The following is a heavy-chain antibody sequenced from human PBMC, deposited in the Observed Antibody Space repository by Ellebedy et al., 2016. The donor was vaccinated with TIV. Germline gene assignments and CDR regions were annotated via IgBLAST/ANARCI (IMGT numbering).Heavy chain of an antibody. Sequence: GESLKISCAVSGFTFSTYWMSWVRQAPGRGLDWVANINQDGSEKFYVDSVKGRFTISRDNAKNSLYLQMNPLRGEDTAVYFCARNRDGKDYWGQGALVTVSS. V-gene: IGHV3-7*03. CDR3: ARNRDGKDY. CDR2: INQDGSEK. D-gene: IGHD1-26*01. J-gene: IGHJ4*02. CDR1: GFTFSTYW.